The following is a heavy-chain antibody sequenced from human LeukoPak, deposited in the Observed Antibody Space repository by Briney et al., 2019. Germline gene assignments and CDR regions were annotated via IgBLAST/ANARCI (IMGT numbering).Heavy chain of an antibody. D-gene: IGHD3-22*01. V-gene: IGHV4-39*01. Sequence: PSEPLSLTCTVFGGAFSSSSYYWGWSRQPPGKGLEWFGSIYYRGGTHYNPSLNSLVTIFVDTSKNQFSLKLSSVTAADTAVYYCARPGNYYDSSGYYQHAFDIWGQGTMVTVSS. CDR3: ARPGNYYDSSGYYQHAFDI. CDR2: IYYRGGT. CDR1: GGAFSSSSYY. J-gene: IGHJ3*02.